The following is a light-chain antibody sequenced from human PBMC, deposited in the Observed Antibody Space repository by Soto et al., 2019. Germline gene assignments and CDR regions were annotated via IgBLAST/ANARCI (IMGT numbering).Light chain of an antibody. CDR3: QKYTGVSIP. CDR2: AAA. V-gene: IGKV1-27*01. Sequence: IQITQSPSSLSASTGDRVTITCRASQGISSYLAWYQQKPGKATKRLIYAAATLQSGVPSRISGSGFGTDFSLTITSLQPEDGATYYCQKYTGVSIPFGQRTRLEI. J-gene: IGKJ5*01. CDR1: QGISSY.